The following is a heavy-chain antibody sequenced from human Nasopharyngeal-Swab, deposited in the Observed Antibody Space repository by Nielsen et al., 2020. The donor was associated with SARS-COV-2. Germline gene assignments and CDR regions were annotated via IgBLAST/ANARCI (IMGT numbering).Heavy chain of an antibody. CDR1: GFTFSGYW. Sequence: GESLKISCAASGFTFSGYWMSWVRQAPGKGLEWVANIKQDGSETYYVDSVKGRFTISRDNAKNSLYLQMNSLRAEDTAVFYCVRLSIAAAGVDFWGQETLVTVSS. D-gene: IGHD6-13*01. J-gene: IGHJ4*02. CDR3: VRLSIAAAGVDF. V-gene: IGHV3-7*01. CDR2: IKQDGSET.